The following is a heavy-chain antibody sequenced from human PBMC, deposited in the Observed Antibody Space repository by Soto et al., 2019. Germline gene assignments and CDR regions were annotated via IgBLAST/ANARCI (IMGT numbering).Heavy chain of an antibody. D-gene: IGHD2-2*01. CDR2: INPSGGST. V-gene: IGHV1-46*01. J-gene: IGHJ5*02. Sequence: GASVKVSCKASGYTFTSYYMHWVRQAPGQGLEWMGIINPSGGSTSYAQKFQGRVTMTRDTSTSTVYMELRSLRSEDTAVYYCAIVPNLAVPSELDPWGQGTLVTVYS. CDR3: AIVPNLAVPSELDP. CDR1: GYTFTSYY.